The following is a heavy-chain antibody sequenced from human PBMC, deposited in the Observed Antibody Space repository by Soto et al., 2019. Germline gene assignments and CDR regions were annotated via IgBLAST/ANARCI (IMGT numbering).Heavy chain of an antibody. V-gene: IGHV4-30-4*01. CDR3: ARSFLPCFGDYHDGLYL. J-gene: IGHJ2*01. CDR1: QECRNRAAYS. Sequence: SCAVQQECRNRAAYSCTGIRQTQEKGLEWIGYIYYSGSTYYNPSLKSRVTISVDTSKNQFSLKLSSVTAADTAVYYCARSFLPCFGDYHDGLYLCARGT. CDR2: IYYSGST. D-gene: IGHD3-3*01.